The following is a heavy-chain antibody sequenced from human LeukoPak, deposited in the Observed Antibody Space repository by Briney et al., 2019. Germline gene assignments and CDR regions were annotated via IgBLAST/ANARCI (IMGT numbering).Heavy chain of an antibody. CDR2: ISSSSSTI. D-gene: IGHD3-10*01. Sequence: GGSLRLSCAASGFTFSSYSMNWVRQAPGKGLERVSYISSSSSTIYYADSVKGRFTISRDNAKNSLYLQMNSLRAEDTALYYCARDYYGSGSYYPDYWGQGTLVTVSS. J-gene: IGHJ4*02. CDR1: GFTFSSYS. V-gene: IGHV3-48*04. CDR3: ARDYYGSGSYYPDY.